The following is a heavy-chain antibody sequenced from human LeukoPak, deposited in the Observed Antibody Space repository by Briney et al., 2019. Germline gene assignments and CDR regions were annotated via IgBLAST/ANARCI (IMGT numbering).Heavy chain of an antibody. Sequence: PGGSLRLSCAASGLTFRSDAMSWGPEAPGTRVRCGSAISGSGGWAYYAVVVKGRLTSSRDNSKNTLYLQMKSMRAEDTAVYYCAKGGVSYFDFWSGYYSRVDYWGQGTLVTVYS. CDR1: GLTFRSDA. D-gene: IGHD3-3*01. V-gene: IGHV3-23*01. CDR2: ISGSGGWA. CDR3: AKGGVSYFDFWSGYYSRVDY. J-gene: IGHJ4*02.